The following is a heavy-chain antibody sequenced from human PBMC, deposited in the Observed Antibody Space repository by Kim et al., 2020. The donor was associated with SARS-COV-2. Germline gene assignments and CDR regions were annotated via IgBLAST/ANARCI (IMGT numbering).Heavy chain of an antibody. CDR3: ARSPEVVVPAAIQGMTPNDAFDI. CDR1: GGSISSYY. Sequence: SETLSLTCTVSGGSISSYYWSWIRQPPGKGLEWIGYIYYSGSTNYNPSLKSRVTISVDTSKNQFSLKLSSVTAADTAVYYCARSPEVVVPAAIQGMTPNDAFDIWGQGTMVTVSS. CDR2: IYYSGST. V-gene: IGHV4-59*13. D-gene: IGHD2-2*01. J-gene: IGHJ3*02.